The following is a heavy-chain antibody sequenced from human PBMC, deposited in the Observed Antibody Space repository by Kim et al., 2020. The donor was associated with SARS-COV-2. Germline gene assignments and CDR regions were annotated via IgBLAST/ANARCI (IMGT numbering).Heavy chain of an antibody. CDR2: I. CDR3: AKIKGSWLVDY. V-gene: IGHV3-9*01. Sequence: IGYADSVKGRFTISRDNAKNSLYLQMNSLRADDTALYYCAKIKGSWLVDYSGQVTLVTVSS. D-gene: IGHD6-13*01. J-gene: IGHJ4*02.